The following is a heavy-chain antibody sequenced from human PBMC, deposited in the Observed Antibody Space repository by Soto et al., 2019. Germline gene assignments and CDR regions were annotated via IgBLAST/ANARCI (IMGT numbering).Heavy chain of an antibody. Sequence: QERLVESGGGVVQPGTSLRLSCAAAEFTFSNYAMHWVRQAPGMGLEWVAVILYDESKKYYADSVKGRFTISRDNSKNTVYLQMNSLRAEDTAVYYCARDDYGMDVWGQGTTVTVSS. CDR3: ARDDYGMDV. CDR2: ILYDESKK. J-gene: IGHJ6*02. V-gene: IGHV3-33*01. CDR1: EFTFSNYA.